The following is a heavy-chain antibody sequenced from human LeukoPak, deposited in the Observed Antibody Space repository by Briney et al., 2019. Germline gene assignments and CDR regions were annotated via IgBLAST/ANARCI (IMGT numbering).Heavy chain of an antibody. D-gene: IGHD1-26*01. CDR1: GFTVSGNY. CDR3: ARDPVEWELLLDC. CDR2: IYSGGST. J-gene: IGHJ4*02. V-gene: IGHV3-53*01. Sequence: PGGSLRLSCAASGFTVSGNYMNWVRQAPGKGLEWVSVIYSGGSTYYADSVKGRFTISRDNARNSVYLQMNSLRVEDTAVYYCARDPVEWELLLDCWGQGTLVTVSS.